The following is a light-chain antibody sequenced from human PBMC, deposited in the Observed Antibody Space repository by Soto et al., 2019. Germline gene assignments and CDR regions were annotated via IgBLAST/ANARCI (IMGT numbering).Light chain of an antibody. CDR2: DAS. Sequence: EFVLTQSPGTLSLSPGGRATLSCSASQTVRNNYLAWYQQKPGQAPRLLIYDASSRATGIPDRFSGGGSGTDFTLTISRLEPEDFAVYYCQQFSSYPLTFGGGTKVDIK. V-gene: IGKV3-20*01. J-gene: IGKJ4*01. CDR3: QQFSSYPLT. CDR1: QTVRNNY.